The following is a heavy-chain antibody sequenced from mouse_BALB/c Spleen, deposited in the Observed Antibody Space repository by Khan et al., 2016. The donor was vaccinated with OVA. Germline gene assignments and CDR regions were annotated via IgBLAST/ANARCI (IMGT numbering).Heavy chain of an antibody. J-gene: IGHJ1*01. V-gene: IGHV1S82*01. CDR1: GYSFTSNW. Sequence: QVRLQQSGAELVRPGASVKLSCKASGYSFTSNWMNWVKQRPGQGLEWIAMIHPSDSETRLNQKFKDKATLTVDKSSSTAHMQLNSPTSQDSAVYECARVNTAAYWYFGVWGAGTTVTVSA. CDR2: IHPSDSET. CDR3: ARVNTAAYWYFGV. D-gene: IGHD3-2*02.